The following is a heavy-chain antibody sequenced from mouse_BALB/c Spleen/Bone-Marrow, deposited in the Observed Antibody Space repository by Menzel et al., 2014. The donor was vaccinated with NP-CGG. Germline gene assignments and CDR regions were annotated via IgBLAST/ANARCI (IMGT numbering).Heavy chain of an antibody. V-gene: IGHV1-31*01. Sequence: EVQLQQSGPELVKPGASVKISCKASGYSFTGYYMHWVKQSHVKSLERVGRINPYNGATSYNQNFKDKASLTVDKSSSTAYMELHSLTSEDSAVYYCARSSYYAMDYWGQGTSVTVSS. CDR3: ARSSYYAMDY. CDR2: INPYNGAT. J-gene: IGHJ4*01. CDR1: GYSFTGYY.